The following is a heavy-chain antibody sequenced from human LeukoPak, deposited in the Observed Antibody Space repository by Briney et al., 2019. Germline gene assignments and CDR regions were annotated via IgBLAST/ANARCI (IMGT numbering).Heavy chain of an antibody. CDR3: ARRLTQYDCFDP. CDR2: TYYRSTWYN. V-gene: IGHV6-1*01. D-gene: IGHD2-2*01. CDR1: GESVSSNSVT. J-gene: IGHJ5*02. Sequence: SQTPSLTWAISGESVSSNSVTWNWIRQSPSRGLEWLGRTYYRSTWYNDYAVSVRGRITVNPDTSKNQFSLHLNSVTPEDTAVYYCARRLTQYDCFDPWGQGILVTVSS.